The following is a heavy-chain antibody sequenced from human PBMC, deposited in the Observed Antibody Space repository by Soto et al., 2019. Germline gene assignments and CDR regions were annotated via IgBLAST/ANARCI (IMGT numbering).Heavy chain of an antibody. CDR1: GYTFTSYY. CDR3: ARDGGSDTGWFDP. J-gene: IGHJ5*02. V-gene: IGHV1-46*01. Sequence: GASVKVSCKASGYTFTSYYIHWVRQAPGQGLEWMGIINPSGGSTSYAQKFQGRVTMTRDTSTSTVYMELSSLRSEDTAVYYCARDGGSDTGWFDPWGQGTLLTV. CDR2: INPSGGST. D-gene: IGHD5-18*01.